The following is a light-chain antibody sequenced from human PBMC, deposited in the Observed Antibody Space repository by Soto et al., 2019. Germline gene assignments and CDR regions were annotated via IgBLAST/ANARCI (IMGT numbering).Light chain of an antibody. Sequence: ALTQPPSASGTPGQRVTISCSGSSSNIGSKTVNWYQQLPGTAPKLLIYTNDRRPSGVPDRFSASKSGTSASLAISGLQSEDEADYFCAAWDDSLNVLFGGGTKLTVL. CDR3: AAWDDSLNVL. J-gene: IGLJ2*01. V-gene: IGLV1-44*01. CDR2: TND. CDR1: SSNIGSKT.